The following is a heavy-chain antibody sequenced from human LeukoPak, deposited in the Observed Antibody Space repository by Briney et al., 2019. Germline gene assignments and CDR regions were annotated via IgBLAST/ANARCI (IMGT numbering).Heavy chain of an antibody. V-gene: IGHV4-59*01. D-gene: IGHD1-26*01. J-gene: IGHJ4*02. Sequence: SETLSLTCTVSGGSISSYYWSWIRQPPGKGLEWIGYIYYSGSTNYNPSLKCRVTISVDTSKNLVSLKLTSVTAADTAVYYCAGDNLVGALGYWGQGTLVTVSS. CDR2: IYYSGST. CDR3: AGDNLVGALGY. CDR1: GGSISSYY.